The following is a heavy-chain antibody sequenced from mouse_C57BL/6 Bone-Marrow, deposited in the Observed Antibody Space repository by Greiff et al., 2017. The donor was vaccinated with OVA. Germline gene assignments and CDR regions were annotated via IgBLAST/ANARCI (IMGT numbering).Heavy chain of an antibody. J-gene: IGHJ3*01. D-gene: IGHD1-1*01. CDR3: TYYYGSRNGFAY. Sequence: VQLQQSGAELVRPGASVTLSCTASGFNITDDYMHWVQQRPEQGLEWIGWIDPENGDTEYASKFPGKAIITADTSSNTAYLQLSSLTSEDTAVYYCTYYYGSRNGFAYWGQGTLVTVSA. CDR1: GFNITDDY. CDR2: IDPENGDT. V-gene: IGHV14-4*01.